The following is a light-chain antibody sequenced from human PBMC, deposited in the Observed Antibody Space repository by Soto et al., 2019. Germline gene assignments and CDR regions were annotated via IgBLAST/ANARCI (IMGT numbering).Light chain of an antibody. CDR2: WAS. V-gene: IGKV4-1*01. CDR1: QSVLYSSNNKNY. J-gene: IGKJ1*01. CDR3: QQHYSTPPT. Sequence: DIVMTQSPDSLAVSLGERATINCKSSQSVLYSSNNKNYLAWYQQKPGQPPKLLIYWASTRESGVPDRFSGSGSWTDFTLTISSLQAEDVAVYYCQQHYSTPPTFGQGTKVEIK.